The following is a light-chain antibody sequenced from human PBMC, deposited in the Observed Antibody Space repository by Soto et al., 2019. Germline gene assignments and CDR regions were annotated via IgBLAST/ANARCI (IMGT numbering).Light chain of an antibody. CDR2: DTS. CDR1: QNIDNY. V-gene: IGKV3-11*01. Sequence: EIVLTQSPATLPLSPGERATLSCRASQNIDNYLAWYQQRPGQAPRLLIYDTSNRATGIPARFSGSGSGTDFTLTIRSLEPEDFAVYYCQQRSNWPLTFGGGTKVQIK. J-gene: IGKJ4*01. CDR3: QQRSNWPLT.